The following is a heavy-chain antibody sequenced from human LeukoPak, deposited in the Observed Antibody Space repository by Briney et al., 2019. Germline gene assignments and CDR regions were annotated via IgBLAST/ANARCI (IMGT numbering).Heavy chain of an antibody. Sequence: GGSLRLSCTAFGFTFGDYAMSWVRQAPGKGLEWVGFIRSKAHGGTTEYAASVKGRFTISRDDSKGIAHLQMNSLKTEDTAVYYCTRGPADFDYWGQGTLVTVSS. CDR3: TRGPADFDY. J-gene: IGHJ4*02. V-gene: IGHV3-49*04. CDR1: GFTFGDYA. CDR2: IRSKAHGGTT.